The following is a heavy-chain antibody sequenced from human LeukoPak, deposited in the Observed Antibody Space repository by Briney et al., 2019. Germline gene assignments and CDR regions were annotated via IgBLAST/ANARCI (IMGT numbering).Heavy chain of an antibody. CDR2: IRSKRNNYAT. J-gene: IGHJ3*02. D-gene: IGHD6-13*01. V-gene: IGHV3-73*01. CDR3: SRLEDSSPIEVALDI. Sequence: GGSPKLSCAASGFTFSGSIMHWVRQAAGKGLEWVGRIRSKRNNYATAYAASVKGRFTISRDDSKNTAYLHMDSLKTEDTALYYCSRLEDSSPIEVALDIWGQGTVVTVSS. CDR1: GFTFSGSI.